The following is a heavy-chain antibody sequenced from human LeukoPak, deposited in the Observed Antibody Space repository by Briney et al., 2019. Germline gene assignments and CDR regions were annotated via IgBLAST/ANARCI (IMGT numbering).Heavy chain of an antibody. CDR1: GFTFSSYS. CDR3: AKRLYDSSGTRYYFDY. Sequence: GGSLRLSCAASGFTFSSYSMNWVRQAPGKGLEWVSSISSSSSYIYYADSVKGRFTISRDNAKNSLYLQMNSLRAEDTAVYYCAKRLYDSSGTRYYFDYWGQGTLVTVSS. D-gene: IGHD3-22*01. V-gene: IGHV3-21*01. J-gene: IGHJ4*02. CDR2: ISSSSSYI.